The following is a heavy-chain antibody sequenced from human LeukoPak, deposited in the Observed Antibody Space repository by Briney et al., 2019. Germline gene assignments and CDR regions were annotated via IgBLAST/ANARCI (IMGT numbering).Heavy chain of an antibody. CDR2: MNPNSGNT. V-gene: IGHV1-8*01. J-gene: IGHJ4*02. CDR3: ATLVAATQDFDY. D-gene: IGHD2-15*01. CDR1: GYTFTSYD. Sequence: GASVKVSCKASGYTFTSYDINRVRQATGQGLEWMGWMNPNSGNTGYAQKFQGRVTMTRNTSISTAYMELSSLRSEDTAVYYCATLVAATQDFDYWGQGTLVTVSS.